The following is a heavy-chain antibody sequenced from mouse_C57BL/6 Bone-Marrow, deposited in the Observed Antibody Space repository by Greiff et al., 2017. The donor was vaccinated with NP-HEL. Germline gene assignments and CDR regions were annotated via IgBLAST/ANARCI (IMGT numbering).Heavy chain of an antibody. V-gene: IGHV1-53*01. D-gene: IGHD2-2*01. CDR3: ARSTMVTTRGAWFAY. CDR1: GYTFTSYW. Sequence: VQLQQPGTELVKPGASVKLSCKASGYTFTSYWMHWVKQRPGQGLEWIGNINPSNGGTNYNDKFKSKATLTVDKSSSTAYMQLSSLTSEDSAVYYCARSTMVTTRGAWFAYWGQGTLVTVSA. CDR2: INPSNGGT. J-gene: IGHJ3*01.